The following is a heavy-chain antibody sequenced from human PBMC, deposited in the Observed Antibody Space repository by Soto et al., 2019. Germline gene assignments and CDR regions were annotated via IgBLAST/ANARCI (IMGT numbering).Heavy chain of an antibody. Sequence: QDQLVQSGGEVKKPGASVKVSCKASGYSFTNYGITWVRQAPGQGVEWMGWISAYNGDTNYAQKLQGRVTMTTDASTSTASLEWRSLRSDDTAVYYCARDRGVAPPVAGNTHYYYNMDVWGKGTTITFSS. CDR1: GYSFTNYG. V-gene: IGHV1-18*01. J-gene: IGHJ6*03. CDR2: ISAYNGDT. CDR3: ARDRGVAPPVAGNTHYYYNMDV. D-gene: IGHD6-19*01.